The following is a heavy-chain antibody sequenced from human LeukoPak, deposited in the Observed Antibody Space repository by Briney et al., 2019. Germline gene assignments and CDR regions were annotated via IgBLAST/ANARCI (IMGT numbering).Heavy chain of an antibody. Sequence: SGPTLVKSRQTLTLTCSFSGFSLRNSGMSVSWVRQAPGKALEWLARIDRDDDEYYTSSLKTRLTISHDSYKRQVVLTMTNVDPMDTGTYYCVWVLMAGTEYTDAWGQGVLVTVSS. J-gene: IGHJ5*01. CDR2: IDRDDDE. CDR3: VWVLMAGTEYTDA. D-gene: IGHD6-19*01. V-gene: IGHV2-70*11. CDR1: GFSLRNSGMS.